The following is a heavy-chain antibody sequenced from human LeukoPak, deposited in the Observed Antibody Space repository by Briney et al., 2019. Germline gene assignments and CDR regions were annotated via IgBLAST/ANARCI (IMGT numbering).Heavy chain of an antibody. CDR2: IYYSGST. D-gene: IGHD5-18*01. CDR3: AGIGRYSYATGSLDY. V-gene: IGHV4-39*01. CDR1: GGSISSSSYY. J-gene: IGHJ4*02. Sequence: KPSETLSLTCTVSGGSISSSSYYWGWIRQPPGKGLEWIGSIYYSGSTYYNPSLKSRVTISVDTSKNQFSLKLSSVTAADTAVYYCAGIGRYSYATGSLDYWGQGTLVTVSS.